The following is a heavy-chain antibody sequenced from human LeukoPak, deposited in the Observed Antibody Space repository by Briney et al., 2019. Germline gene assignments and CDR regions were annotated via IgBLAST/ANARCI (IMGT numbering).Heavy chain of an antibody. Sequence: GGSLRLSCAASGFTFSSYGMHWVRQAPGKGLEWVAVIWYDGGNKYYADSVKGRFTISRDNSKNTLYLQMNSLRAEDTAVYYCAKVRQGYSGYPYFDYWGQGTLVTVSS. CDR1: GFTFSSYG. D-gene: IGHD5-12*01. V-gene: IGHV3-33*06. CDR2: IWYDGGNK. J-gene: IGHJ4*02. CDR3: AKVRQGYSGYPYFDY.